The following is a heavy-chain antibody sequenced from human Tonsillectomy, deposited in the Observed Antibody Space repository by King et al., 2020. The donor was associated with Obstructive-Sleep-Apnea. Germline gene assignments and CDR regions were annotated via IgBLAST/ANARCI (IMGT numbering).Heavy chain of an antibody. V-gene: IGHV3-21*01. CDR3: ARFPSPYCGGDCYPDY. D-gene: IGHD2-21*02. Sequence: VQLVESGGGLVKPGGSLRLSCAASGFTFSSYSMNWVRQAPGKGLEWVSPISSSSSYIYFADSVKGRFTIARDNAQNSLYLQMNSLRAEDTAVYYCARFPSPYCGGDCYPDYWGQGTLVTVSS. CDR1: GFTFSSYS. CDR2: ISSSSSYI. J-gene: IGHJ4*02.